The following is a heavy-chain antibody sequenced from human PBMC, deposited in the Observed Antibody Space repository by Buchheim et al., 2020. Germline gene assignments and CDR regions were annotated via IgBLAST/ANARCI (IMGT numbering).Heavy chain of an antibody. CDR1: GGSISSGSYY. D-gene: IGHD1-20*01. CDR2: IYTSGST. Sequence: QVQLQESGPGLVKPSQTLSLTCTVSGGSISSGSYYWSWIRQPAGKGLEWIGRIYTSGSTNYNPSLKSRVTISVDTSKNQFSLKLSSVTAADTAVYYCARECFGHNWNYLYYGMDVWGQGTT. J-gene: IGHJ6*02. CDR3: ARECFGHNWNYLYYGMDV. V-gene: IGHV4-61*02.